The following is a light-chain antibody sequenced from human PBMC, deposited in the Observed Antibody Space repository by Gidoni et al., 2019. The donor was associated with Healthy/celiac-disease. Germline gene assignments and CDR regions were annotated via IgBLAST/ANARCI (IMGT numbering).Light chain of an antibody. CDR2: KAS. J-gene: IGKJ1*01. CDR3: QQYNSYRVA. CDR1: QSISSW. V-gene: IGKV1-5*03. Sequence: HMTQSPSTLSASVGDRVTITCRASQSISSWLVWYQQKPGNAPKLLIYKASSLESGVPSRFSGSGSGTEFTLTISSLQPDDFATYYCQQYNSYRVAFGQGTKVEIK.